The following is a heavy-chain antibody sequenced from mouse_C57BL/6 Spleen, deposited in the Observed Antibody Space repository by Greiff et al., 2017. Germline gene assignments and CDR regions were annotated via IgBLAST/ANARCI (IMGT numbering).Heavy chain of an antibody. D-gene: IGHD2-5*01. Sequence: VQLQQSGPELVKPGASVKIPCKASGYTFTDYNMDWVKQSHGKSLEWIGDINPNNGGTIYNQKFKGKATLTVDKSSSTAYMELRSLTSEDTAVYYCARKNSNYVRAMDYWGQGTSVTVSS. V-gene: IGHV1-18*01. CDR3: ARKNSNYVRAMDY. J-gene: IGHJ4*01. CDR1: GYTFTDYN. CDR2: INPNNGGT.